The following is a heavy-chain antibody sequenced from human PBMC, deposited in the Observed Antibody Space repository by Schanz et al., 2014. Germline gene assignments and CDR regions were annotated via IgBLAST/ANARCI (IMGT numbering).Heavy chain of an antibody. V-gene: IGHV3-23*01. CDR2: LTGSGTTT. CDR1: GFTFSSYV. CDR3: ARPSDSSWYMDV. D-gene: IGHD2-21*02. Sequence: EAQLLESGGGLVQPGGSLRLSCAASGFTFSSYVMNWVRQAPGRGLEWVSALTGSGTTTYYADSVKGRFTISRDNAKNSLYLQMNSLRAEDTAVYYCARPSDSSWYMDVWGKGTTVTVSS. J-gene: IGHJ6*03.